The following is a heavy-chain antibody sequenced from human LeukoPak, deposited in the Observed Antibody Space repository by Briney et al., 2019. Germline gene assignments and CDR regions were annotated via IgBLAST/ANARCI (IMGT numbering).Heavy chain of an antibody. Sequence: GASVKVSCKASGYTFTGYYMHWVRQAPGQGLEWMGRINPNSGGTNYAQKFQGRVTMTGDTSISTAYMELSRLRSDDTAVYYCARGSRQLVYYYYYMDVWGKGTTVTVSS. D-gene: IGHD6-13*01. V-gene: IGHV1-2*06. J-gene: IGHJ6*03. CDR1: GYTFTGYY. CDR3: ARGSRQLVYYYYYMDV. CDR2: INPNSGGT.